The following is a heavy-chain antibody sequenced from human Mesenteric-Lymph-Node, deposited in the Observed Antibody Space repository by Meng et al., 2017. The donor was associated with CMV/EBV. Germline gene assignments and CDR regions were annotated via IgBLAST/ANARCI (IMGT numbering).Heavy chain of an antibody. Sequence: GSLRLSCAVYTGSFSGYYWTWIRQPPGKGLEWIGDINHSGSSNSNPTLKSRVTISVDTSKNQFSLKLSSVTAADTAVYYCARGYDFWNDYYTSYFDYWGQGTLVTVSS. J-gene: IGHJ4*02. CDR1: TGSFSGYY. V-gene: IGHV4-34*01. CDR3: ARGYDFWNDYYTSYFDY. D-gene: IGHD3-3*01. CDR2: INHSGSS.